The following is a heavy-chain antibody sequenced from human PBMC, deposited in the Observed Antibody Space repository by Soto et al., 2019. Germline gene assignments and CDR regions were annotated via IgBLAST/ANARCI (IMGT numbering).Heavy chain of an antibody. CDR1: GGTFSSYA. J-gene: IGHJ6*02. CDR3: ASSQGSSTSLEIYYYYSYGMDV. D-gene: IGHD2-2*01. CDR2: IIPISDTT. Sequence: QVQLVQSGAEVKKPGSSVKVSCKASGGTFSSYAISWVRQAPGQGLEWMGGIIPISDTTNYAQKVQGRVKITADESTSTAYMELSSLISEDTAVYYCASSQGSSTSLEIYYYYSYGMDVWGQGTTVTVSS. V-gene: IGHV1-69*01.